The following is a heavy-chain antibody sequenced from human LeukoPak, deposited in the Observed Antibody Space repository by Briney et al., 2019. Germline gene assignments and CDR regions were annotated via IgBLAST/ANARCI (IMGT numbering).Heavy chain of an antibody. Sequence: SETLSLTCTVSGGSISSYYWGWIRQPPGKGLEWIGSIYYSGSTYYNPSLQSRVTISVDTSKNQFSLKLSSVTAADTAVYYCARVGMNNWNHFDYWGQGTLVTVSS. CDR3: ARVGMNNWNHFDY. CDR2: IYYSGST. CDR1: GGSISSYY. V-gene: IGHV4-39*07. D-gene: IGHD1-20*01. J-gene: IGHJ4*02.